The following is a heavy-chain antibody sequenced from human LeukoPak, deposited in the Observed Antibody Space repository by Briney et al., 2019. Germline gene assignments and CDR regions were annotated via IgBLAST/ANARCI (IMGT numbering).Heavy chain of an antibody. CDR2: ISSSSSYV. J-gene: IGHJ6*03. D-gene: IGHD2-2*01. V-gene: IGHV3-21*01. CDR3: ARAGSTPWNYYYMDV. CDR1: GFTFSSYS. Sequence: GGSLRLSCAASGFTFSSYSMNWVRQAPWKGLEWVSSISSSSSYVYYADSVKGRFTISRDNAKNSLYLQMNSLRAEDTAVYYCARAGSTPWNYYYMDVWGKGTTVTVSS.